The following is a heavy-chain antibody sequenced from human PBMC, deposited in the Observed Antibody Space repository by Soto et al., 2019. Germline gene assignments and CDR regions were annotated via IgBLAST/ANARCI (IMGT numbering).Heavy chain of an antibody. CDR1: GGSFSGYY. Sequence: QVQLQQWGAGLLKPSETLSLTCAVYGGSFSGYYWSWIRQPPGKGLEWIGEINHRGSTNYNPSLKSRVTISVDTSKNQFSLKLSSVTAADTAVYYCARAPAYCSGGSCYFYVGPWGQGTLVTVSS. CDR3: ARAPAYCSGGSCYFYVGP. D-gene: IGHD2-15*01. CDR2: INHRGST. J-gene: IGHJ5*02. V-gene: IGHV4-34*01.